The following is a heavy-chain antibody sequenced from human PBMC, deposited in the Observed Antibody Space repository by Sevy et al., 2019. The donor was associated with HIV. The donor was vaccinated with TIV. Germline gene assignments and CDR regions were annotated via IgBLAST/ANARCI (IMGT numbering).Heavy chain of an antibody. CDR3: VRAIAAADSL. Sequence: GGSLRLSCAASGFTLSSYWMLWVRQAPGKGLEWVANINQDGSTKYYLDSGKGRFTISRDNAENSLFLQMNSLRVEDTAVYYGVRAIAAADSLWGQGTLVTVSS. CDR2: INQDGSTK. D-gene: IGHD6-13*01. CDR1: GFTLSSYW. J-gene: IGHJ4*02. V-gene: IGHV3-7*01.